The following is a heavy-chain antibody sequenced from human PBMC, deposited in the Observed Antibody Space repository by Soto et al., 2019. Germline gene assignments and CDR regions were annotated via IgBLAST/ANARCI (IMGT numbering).Heavy chain of an antibody. CDR3: ARDGARIAVFGVVYYFDY. Sequence: ASVKVSCKASGYTFSSHAIHWVRQAPGQRLEWMGWINAGNGDTSYSQKFQGRVAITTDTSASSAYLELSTLRSEDTAVYYCARDGARIAVFGVVYYFDYWGQGTVVTVSS. CDR1: GYTFSSHA. D-gene: IGHD3-3*01. V-gene: IGHV1-3*01. CDR2: INAGNGDT. J-gene: IGHJ4*02.